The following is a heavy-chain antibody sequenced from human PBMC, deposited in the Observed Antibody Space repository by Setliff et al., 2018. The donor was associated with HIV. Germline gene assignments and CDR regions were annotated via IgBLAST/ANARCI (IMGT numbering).Heavy chain of an antibody. Sequence: GGSLRLSCEGSGFTFGSYTMSWVRQAPGKGLEWLSVIYSGGSTYYADSVKGRFTISRDNSKNTLYLQMSSLRDEDTAVYYCAKSIVVVTARWYFDLWGRGTLVTVSS. CDR2: IYSGGST. J-gene: IGHJ2*01. CDR1: GFTFGSYT. CDR3: AKSIVVVTARWYFDL. V-gene: IGHV3-23*03. D-gene: IGHD2-21*02.